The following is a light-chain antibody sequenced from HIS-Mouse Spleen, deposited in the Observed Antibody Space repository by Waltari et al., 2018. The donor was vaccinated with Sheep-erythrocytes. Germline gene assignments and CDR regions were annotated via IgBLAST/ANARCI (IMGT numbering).Light chain of an antibody. CDR2: WAS. J-gene: IGKJ5*01. CDR1: QSVLYSSNNKNY. V-gene: IGKV4-1*01. CDR3: QQYYSTPIT. Sequence: DIVMTQSPDSLAGSLGERATINCKASQSVLYSSNNKNYLALYQQTPGQPSKLLIYWASTRESGVPDRFSGSGSGTDFTLTISSLQAEDVAVYYCQQYYSTPITFGQGTRLEIK.